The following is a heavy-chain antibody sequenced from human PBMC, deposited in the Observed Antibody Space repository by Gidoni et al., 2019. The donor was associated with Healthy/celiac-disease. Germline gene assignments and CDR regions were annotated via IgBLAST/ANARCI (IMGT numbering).Heavy chain of an antibody. V-gene: IGHV3-49*05. J-gene: IGHJ4*02. CDR1: GFTFGAYA. CDR2: IRSKAYGGTT. CDR3: TRVAYDFWSGYYPVDY. D-gene: IGHD3-3*01. Sequence: EVQLVEPGAGLVKPGRSLRLSCTASGFTFGAYAMSWFRQAPGQGLEWVGLIRSKAYGGTTEYAASVKGRFTISRDDSKSIAYLQMNSLKTEDTAVYYCTRVAYDFWSGYYPVDYWGQGTLVTVSS.